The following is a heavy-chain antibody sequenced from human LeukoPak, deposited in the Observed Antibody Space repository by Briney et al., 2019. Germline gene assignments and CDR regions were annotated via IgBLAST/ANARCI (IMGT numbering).Heavy chain of an antibody. CDR2: MYYSGST. CDR3: AKPDYLEKRTQP. Sequence: SETLSLTCTVSGGSISSGDYYWSWIRQPPGKGLEWIAYMYYSGSTYYNPSLKSRVTMSADTPKNQLSLKLSSVTAADTAVYYCAKPDYLEKRTQPLGQG. V-gene: IGHV4-30-4*01. J-gene: IGHJ5*02. CDR1: GGSISSGDYY. D-gene: IGHD3-10*01.